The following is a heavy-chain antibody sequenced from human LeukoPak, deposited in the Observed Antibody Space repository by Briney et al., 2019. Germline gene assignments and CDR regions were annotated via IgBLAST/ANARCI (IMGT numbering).Heavy chain of an antibody. Sequence: PETPSLTCTVSGGSISNYFWNWIRQPPGKGLEWIGYIYYSGSTNYNPSLKSRITISVDTSRNQFSLKLSSVTAADTAVYCCARGTGSRSYPFDYWGQGTPVTVSS. D-gene: IGHD3-10*01. V-gene: IGHV4-59*01. CDR3: ARGTGSRSYPFDY. CDR2: IYYSGST. J-gene: IGHJ4*02. CDR1: GGSISNYF.